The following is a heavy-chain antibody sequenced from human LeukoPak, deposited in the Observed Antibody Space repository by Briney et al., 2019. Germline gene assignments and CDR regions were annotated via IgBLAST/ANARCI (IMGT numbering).Heavy chain of an antibody. CDR1: GFTFSDYY. V-gene: IGHV3-11*01. CDR3: ARGAFHTPLHPLDY. CDR2: ISSSGSTI. J-gene: IGHJ4*02. Sequence: GGSLRLSCAASGFTFSDYYVSWIRQAPGKGLEWVSYISSSGSTIYYADSVKGRFTISRDNAKNSLYLQMNSLRAEDTAVYYCARGAFHTPLHPLDYWGQGTLVTVSS.